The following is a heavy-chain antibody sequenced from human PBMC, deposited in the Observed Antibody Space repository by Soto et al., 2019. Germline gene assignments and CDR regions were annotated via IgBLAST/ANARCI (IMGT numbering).Heavy chain of an antibody. V-gene: IGHV3-30-3*01. D-gene: IGHD3-10*01. CDR2: ISYDGSNK. CDR1: GFTFSSYA. J-gene: IGHJ4*02. Sequence: HPGGSLRLSCAASGFTFSSYAMHWVRQAPGKGLEWVAVISYDGSNKYYADSVKGRFTISRDNSKNTLYLQMNSLRAEDTAVYYCARDLKFRGSGSYYNLLADYWGQGTLVTVSS. CDR3: ARDLKFRGSGSYYNLLADY.